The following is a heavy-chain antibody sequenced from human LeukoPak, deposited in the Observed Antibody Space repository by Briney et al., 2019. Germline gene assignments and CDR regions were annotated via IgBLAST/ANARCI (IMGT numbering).Heavy chain of an antibody. CDR3: AKSGMLRGAMDV. CDR1: GLTFINYA. D-gene: IGHD3-10*01. Sequence: GGSLRLSCAACGLTFINYAMNWVRQAPGKGLEWVSVISDSGGSTLYADSVKGRFTVSRDNSKNTLYLQMNSLRVEDTAVYYCAKSGMLRGAMDVWGQGTTVTVSS. J-gene: IGHJ6*02. V-gene: IGHV3-23*01. CDR2: ISDSGGST.